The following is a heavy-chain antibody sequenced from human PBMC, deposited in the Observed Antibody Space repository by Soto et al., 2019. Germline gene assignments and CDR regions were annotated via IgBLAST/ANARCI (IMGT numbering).Heavy chain of an antibody. D-gene: IGHD1-26*01. CDR1: GGSFSGHY. V-gene: IGHV4-59*11. CDR2: LYYSGST. Sequence: SETLSLTCAVYGGSFSGHYWTWIRQHPGKGLVLVGYLYYSGSTNYNPSLKSRVTISVDTSKSQFSLKLSSVTAADTAVYYFARVVGEQPNYYYYYYYMDVWGKGTTVTVSS. J-gene: IGHJ6*03. CDR3: ARVVGEQPNYYYYYYYMDV.